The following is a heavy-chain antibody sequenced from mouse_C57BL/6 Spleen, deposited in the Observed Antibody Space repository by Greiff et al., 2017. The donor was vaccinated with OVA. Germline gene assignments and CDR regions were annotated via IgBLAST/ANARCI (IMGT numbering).Heavy chain of an antibody. CDR3: ARGATVVAKGYFDY. J-gene: IGHJ2*01. CDR2: INPYNGGT. CDR1: GYTFTDYY. V-gene: IGHV1-19*01. Sequence: VQLQQSGPVLAKPGASVKMSCKASGYTFTDYYMNWVKQSHGKSLEWIGVINPYNGGTSYNQKFKGKATLTVDKSSSTAYMELNSLTSEDSAVSYCARGATVVAKGYFDYWGQGTTLTVSS. D-gene: IGHD1-1*01.